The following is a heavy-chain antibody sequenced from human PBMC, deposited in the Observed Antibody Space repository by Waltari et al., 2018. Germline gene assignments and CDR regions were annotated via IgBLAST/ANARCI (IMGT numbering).Heavy chain of an antibody. D-gene: IGHD3-16*02. J-gene: IGHJ4*02. Sequence: EVQLVESGGGLVQRGGSLRLSCSASGFTFSTSSMNWVRQAPGKVLEWVSSISISSSIIHYSDSVKGRFTISRDNAENSLYLQMNSLRAEDTAVYYCAPGELSLDYWGQGTLVTVSS. CDR2: ISISSSII. CDR1: GFTFSTSS. CDR3: APGELSLDY. V-gene: IGHV3-48*04.